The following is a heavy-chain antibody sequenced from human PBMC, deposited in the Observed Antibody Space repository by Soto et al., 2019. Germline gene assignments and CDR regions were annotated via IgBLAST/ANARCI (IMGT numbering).Heavy chain of an antibody. V-gene: IGHV1-2*04. CDR1: GYTFTGYY. J-gene: IGHJ6*02. Sequence: GASVKVSCKASGYTFTGYYMHWVRQAPGQGLEWMGWINPNSGGTNYAQKFQGWVTMTRDTSISTAYMELSRLRSDDTAVYYCATVKALSDYYGMDVWGQGTTVTVSS. CDR3: ATVKALSDYYGMDV. CDR2: INPNSGGT.